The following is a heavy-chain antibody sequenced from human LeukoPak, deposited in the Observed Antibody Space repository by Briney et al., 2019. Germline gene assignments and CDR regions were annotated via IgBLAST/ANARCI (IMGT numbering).Heavy chain of an antibody. CDR2: IYENDEK. D-gene: IGHD2-15*01. CDR1: GFSLSSGAVG. CDR3: AHRRRGVASDI. V-gene: IGHV2-5*01. Sequence: SGPALVNPTQTLTLTCTFSGFSLSSGAVGVGWIRQPPGGALEWLRVIYENDEKLYSSSLQNRLSITKDTSKNQVVLTMANMEPVDTATYYCAHRRRGVASDIWGQGTKVTVSS. J-gene: IGHJ3*02.